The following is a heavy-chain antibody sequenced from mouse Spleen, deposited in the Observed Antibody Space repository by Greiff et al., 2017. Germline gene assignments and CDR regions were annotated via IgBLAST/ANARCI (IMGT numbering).Heavy chain of an antibody. CDR1: GYTFTSYW. J-gene: IGHJ2*01. CDR2: IDPSDSYT. D-gene: IGHD1-1*01. V-gene: IGHV1-69*01. CDR3: ARWGYGSSRGDY. Sequence: QVQLQQPGAELVMPGASVKLSCKASGYTFTSYWMHWVKQRPGQGLEWIGEIDPSDSYTNYNQKFKGKATLTVDKSSSTAYMQLSSLTSEDSAVYYCARWGYGSSRGDYWGQGTTLTVSS.